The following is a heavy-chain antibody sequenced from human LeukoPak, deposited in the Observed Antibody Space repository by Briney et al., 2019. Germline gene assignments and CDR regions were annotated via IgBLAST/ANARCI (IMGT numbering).Heavy chain of an antibody. CDR3: ATPGGSGSYSNDAFDI. CDR2: IYTSGST. J-gene: IGHJ3*02. Sequence: SETLSLTCTVSGGSISSYYWSWIRQPAGKGLEWIGRIYTSGSTNYNPSLKSRVTMSVDTSKNQFSLKLSSVTAADTAVYYCATPGGSGSYSNDAFDIWGQGTMVAVSS. D-gene: IGHD1-26*01. V-gene: IGHV4-4*07. CDR1: GGSISSYY.